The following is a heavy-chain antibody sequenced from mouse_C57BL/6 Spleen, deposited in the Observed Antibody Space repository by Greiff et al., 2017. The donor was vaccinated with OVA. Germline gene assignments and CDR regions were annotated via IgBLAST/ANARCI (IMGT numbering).Heavy chain of an antibody. CDR3: ARQVHYYGSSYEYFDV. CDR2: IYPGDGDT. D-gene: IGHD1-1*01. Sequence: QVQLKESGAELVKPGASVKISCKASGYAFSSYWMNWVKQRPGKGLEWIGQIYPGDGDTNYNGKFKGKATLTADKSSSTAYMQLSSLTSEDSAVYFWARQVHYYGSSYEYFDVWGTGTTVTVSS. V-gene: IGHV1-80*01. CDR1: GYAFSSYW. J-gene: IGHJ1*03.